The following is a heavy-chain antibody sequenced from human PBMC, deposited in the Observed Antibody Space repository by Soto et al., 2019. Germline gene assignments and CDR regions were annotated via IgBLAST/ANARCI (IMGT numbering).Heavy chain of an antibody. D-gene: IGHD2-15*01. J-gene: IGHJ1*01. CDR3: ASQLGYCSSSSCSEYFQH. CDR1: GFTFSSYA. CDR2: ISGSGGST. Sequence: EVQLLESGGGLVQPGGSLRLSCAASGFTFSSYAMSWVRQAPGKGLEWVSAISGSGGSTYYADSVKGRFTISRDNSKNTLYLQMNSLRAEDTAVYYCASQLGYCSSSSCSEYFQHWGQGTLVTVSS. V-gene: IGHV3-23*01.